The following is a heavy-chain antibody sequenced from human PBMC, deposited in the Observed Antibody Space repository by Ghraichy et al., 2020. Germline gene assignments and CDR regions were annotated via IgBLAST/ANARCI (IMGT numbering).Heavy chain of an antibody. Sequence: GGSLRLSCAASGFTFSTFSMNWVRQAPGKGLEWVSSISSTSSDIYYADSVKGRFTISRDNAKNSLFLQMNSLRAEDTAVYYCARDHYYESSGDAFDIWGQGTMVTVSS. CDR2: ISSTSSDI. CDR1: GFTFSTFS. CDR3: ARDHYYESSGDAFDI. D-gene: IGHD3-22*01. J-gene: IGHJ3*02. V-gene: IGHV3-21*01.